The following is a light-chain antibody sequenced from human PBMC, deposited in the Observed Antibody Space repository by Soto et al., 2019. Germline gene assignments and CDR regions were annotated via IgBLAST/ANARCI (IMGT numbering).Light chain of an antibody. V-gene: IGLV2-14*03. CDR1: DSDIGGYDH. Sequence: QSVLTQPASVPASPGQSIAISSTGTDSDIGGYDHVSWYQQHPGKAPKLLIYDVTNRPSGVSSRFSGSKAGRTASLTISGLQTEDEADYYCSSHTSSTALVFGTGTKLTVL. CDR3: SSHTSSTALV. J-gene: IGLJ1*01. CDR2: DVT.